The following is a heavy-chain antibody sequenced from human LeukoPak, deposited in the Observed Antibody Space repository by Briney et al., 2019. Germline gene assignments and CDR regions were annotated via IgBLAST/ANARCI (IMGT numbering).Heavy chain of an antibody. CDR1: GFTFSSYS. Sequence: GGSLRLSCAASGFTFSSYSMNWVRQAPGKGLEWVSYISSSSSTIYYADSVKGRFTISRDNAKNSLYLQMNSLRDEDTAVYYCARVQYYYDSSGPPDYWGQGILVTVSS. D-gene: IGHD3-22*01. CDR3: ARVQYYYDSSGPPDY. CDR2: ISSSSSTI. J-gene: IGHJ4*02. V-gene: IGHV3-48*02.